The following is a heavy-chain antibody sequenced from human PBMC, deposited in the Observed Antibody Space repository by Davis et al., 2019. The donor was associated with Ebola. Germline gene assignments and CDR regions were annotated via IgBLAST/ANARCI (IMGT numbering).Heavy chain of an antibody. CDR1: GFTFSSYA. Sequence: GGSLRLSCAAPGFTFSSYAMHWVRQAPGKGLEWVAVIWYDGSNKYYADSVKGRFTISRDNSKNTLYLQMNSLRAEDTAVYYCARSGDYCTNGVCYYYGMDVWGQGTTVTVSS. CDR2: IWYDGSNK. D-gene: IGHD2-8*01. V-gene: IGHV3-33*08. CDR3: ARSGDYCTNGVCYYYGMDV. J-gene: IGHJ6*02.